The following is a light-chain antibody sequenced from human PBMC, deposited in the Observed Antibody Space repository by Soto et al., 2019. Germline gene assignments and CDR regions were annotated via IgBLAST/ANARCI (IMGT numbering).Light chain of an antibody. Sequence: QSALTQPASVSGSPGQSITISCTGTSSDVGGYNYVSWYQQHPGKAPKLMIYDVSNRPSGVSNRFSGSKSGNTASLTISGGQAEDEADYYCSSYTSSSTLVFGTGTKVTVL. V-gene: IGLV2-14*01. J-gene: IGLJ1*01. CDR3: SSYTSSSTLV. CDR2: DVS. CDR1: SSDVGGYNY.